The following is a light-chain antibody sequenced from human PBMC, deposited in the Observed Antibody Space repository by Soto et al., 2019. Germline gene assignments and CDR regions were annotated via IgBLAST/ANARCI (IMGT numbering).Light chain of an antibody. CDR3: QQFNSYTIT. J-gene: IGKJ5*01. V-gene: IGKV3-20*01. CDR2: GAS. CDR1: QSVSSTY. Sequence: EIVLTQSPGTLSLSPGERATLSCRASQSVSSTYLAWYQQKPGQAPRLLIYGASSRATGIPDRFSGSGSGTDFTLTISRLEHEDFATYYCQQFNSYTITFGQGTRLEIK.